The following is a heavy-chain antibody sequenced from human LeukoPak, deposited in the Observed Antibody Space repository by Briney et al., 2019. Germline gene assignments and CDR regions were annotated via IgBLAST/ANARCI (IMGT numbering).Heavy chain of an antibody. J-gene: IGHJ4*02. CDR2: IYYSGST. V-gene: IGHV4-59*08. CDR3: ARGARAGYNLEPFDY. CDR1: GGSMSSYY. D-gene: IGHD5-24*01. Sequence: SQTLSLTCTVSGGSMSSYYWSWIRQPPGKVLELIGYIYYSGSTKYNPSLKSRVTISVDTSKNQFSLKLSSVTAADTAVYYCARGARAGYNLEPFDYWGQGTLVTVSS.